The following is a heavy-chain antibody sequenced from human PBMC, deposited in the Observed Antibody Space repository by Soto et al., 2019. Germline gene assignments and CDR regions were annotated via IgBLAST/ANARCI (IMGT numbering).Heavy chain of an antibody. CDR3: ASVTTVGYFDY. D-gene: IGHD4-17*01. CDR2: ISSSGGTI. V-gene: IGHV3-11*01. CDR1: GFTFSDYY. J-gene: IGHJ4*02. Sequence: QVQLVESGGGLVKPGGSLRLSCAASGFTFSDYYMNWIRQAPGKGLEWVSYISSSGGTIYYADSVKGRFTISRDNAKNSLYLQMNSLRADDTAVYYCASVTTVGYFDYWGQGTLVTVSS.